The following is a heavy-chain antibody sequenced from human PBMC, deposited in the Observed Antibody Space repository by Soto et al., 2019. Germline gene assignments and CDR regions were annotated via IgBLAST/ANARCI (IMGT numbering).Heavy chain of an antibody. J-gene: IGHJ6*02. CDR2: ISGGSSRI. Sequence: GGSLRLSCAASGFSFSTYDMNWVRQAPGKGLEWVSYISGGSSRIFYADSVKGRFTISRDNTKNSLYLQMNSLRDEDTGVYYCARVIYGGWSTIKDYYYYAMDVWGQGTTVTVSS. CDR3: ARVIYGGWSTIKDYYYYAMDV. V-gene: IGHV3-48*02. D-gene: IGHD5-12*01. CDR1: GFSFSTYD.